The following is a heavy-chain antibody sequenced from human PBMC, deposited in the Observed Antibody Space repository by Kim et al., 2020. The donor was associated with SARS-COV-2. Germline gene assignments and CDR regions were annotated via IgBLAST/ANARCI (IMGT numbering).Heavy chain of an antibody. J-gene: IGHJ6*02. Sequence: GGSLRLSCAASGFTFSSYWMSWVRQAPGKGLEWVANIKQDGSEKYYVDSVKGRFTISRDNAKNSLYLQMNSLRAEDTAVYYCASTSHYYYYGMVVWGQGTTVTVSS. V-gene: IGHV3-7*01. CDR3: ASTSHYYYYGMVV. CDR1: GFTFSSYW. CDR2: IKQDGSEK.